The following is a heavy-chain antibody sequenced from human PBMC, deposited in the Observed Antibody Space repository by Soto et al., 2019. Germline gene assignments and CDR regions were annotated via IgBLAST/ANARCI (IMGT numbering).Heavy chain of an antibody. CDR1: GXPFSSYR. D-gene: IGHD3-22*01. V-gene: IGHV3-48*02. J-gene: IGHJ4*02. CDR3: ARDRPYYYDSSGYYDY. CDR2: ISSSSSTI. Sequence: GSLRLACAASGXPFSSYRMNWVRQAPGKGLEWVSYISSSSSTIYYADSVKGRFTISRDNAKNSLYLQMNSLRDEETAVYYCARDRPYYYDSSGYYDYWGQGTLVTVSS.